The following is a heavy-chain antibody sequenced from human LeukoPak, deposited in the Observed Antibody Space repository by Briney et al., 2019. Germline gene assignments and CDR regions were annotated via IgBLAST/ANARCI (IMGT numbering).Heavy chain of an antibody. D-gene: IGHD5-24*01. Sequence: GGSLRLSCAASGFTFNSYNMNWVRQAPGKGLEWVSYISSSSSTIYYADSVEGRFTISRDNAKNSLYLQMNSLRVEDTAVYYCARGDGGYYYGMDVWGQGTTVTVSS. CDR1: GFTFNSYN. J-gene: IGHJ6*02. CDR2: ISSSSSTI. CDR3: ARGDGGYYYGMDV. V-gene: IGHV3-48*04.